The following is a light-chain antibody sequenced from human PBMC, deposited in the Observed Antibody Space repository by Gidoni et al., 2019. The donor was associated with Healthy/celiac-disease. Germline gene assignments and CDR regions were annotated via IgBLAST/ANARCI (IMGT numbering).Light chain of an antibody. J-gene: IGKJ2*02. CDR1: QSVSSN. Sequence: EIVMTQSPATLSVSPGERATLSCRASQSVSSNLAWYQQKPGQAPRLLIYGASTRATGIPARFSGSGSGTEFTLTISSLQSEDFAVYYCQQYNNWLLWTFXXXTKLEIK. CDR2: GAS. V-gene: IGKV3-15*01. CDR3: QQYNNWLLWT.